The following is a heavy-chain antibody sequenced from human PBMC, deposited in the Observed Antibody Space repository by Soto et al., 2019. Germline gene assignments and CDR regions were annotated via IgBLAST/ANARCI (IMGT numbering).Heavy chain of an antibody. J-gene: IGHJ5*02. V-gene: IGHV4-34*01. CDR2: INHSGST. CDR3: AREEGSGGGNWFDP. CDR1: GGSFSGYY. D-gene: IGHD3-10*01. Sequence: QVQLQQWGAGLLKPSETLSLTCAVYGGSFSGYYWSWIRQPPGKGLEWIGEINHSGSTNYNPSLKSRLPISVDTSKNQFPLKLSSVTAADTAVYYCAREEGSGGGNWFDPWGQGTLVTVSS.